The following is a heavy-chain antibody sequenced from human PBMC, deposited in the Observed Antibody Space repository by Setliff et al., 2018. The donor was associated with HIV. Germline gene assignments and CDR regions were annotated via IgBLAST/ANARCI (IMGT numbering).Heavy chain of an antibody. CDR3: ARDIVGSRYFQH. CDR2: IWSDGRNK. CDR1: GFTFNNAC. Sequence: GGSLRLSCATSGFTFNNACMHWVRQAPGRGLEFVAAIWSDGRNKYYADSVKGRFTISRDNSKNTLFLQMNSLRAEDTAIYYCARDIVGSRYFQHWGQGTLVTAPQ. D-gene: IGHD3-16*02. V-gene: IGHV3-33*08. J-gene: IGHJ1*01.